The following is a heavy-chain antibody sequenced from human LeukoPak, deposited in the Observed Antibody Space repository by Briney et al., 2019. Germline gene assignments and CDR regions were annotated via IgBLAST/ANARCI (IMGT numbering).Heavy chain of an antibody. CDR1: GGSISSSSYY. J-gene: IGHJ4*02. CDR2: IYYSGST. Sequence: SETLSLTCTVSGGSISSSSYYWGWIRQPPGKGLEWTGSIYYSGSTYYNPSLKSRVTISVDTSKNQFSLKLSSVTAADTAVYYCARLVQTHYSDYWGQGTLVTVSS. CDR3: ARLVQTHYSDY. V-gene: IGHV4-39*01.